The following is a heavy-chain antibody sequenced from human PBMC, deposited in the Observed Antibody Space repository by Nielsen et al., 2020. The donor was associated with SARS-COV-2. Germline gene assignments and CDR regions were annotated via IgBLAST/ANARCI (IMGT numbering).Heavy chain of an antibody. V-gene: IGHV4-39*01. J-gene: IGHJ6*02. Sequence: SETLSLTCTISGASISSSSYYWSWIRQSPGKGLEWIGTIYYTGNSYYNPYLKSRVSMSVDTSENQFSLKLSSVSAADTAVYYCSRQDRAWEVLGHLPNYYGLDVWGQGTTVSVSS. CDR3: SRQDRAWEVLGHLPNYYGLDV. CDR1: GASISSSSYY. CDR2: IYYTGNS. D-gene: IGHD1-26*01.